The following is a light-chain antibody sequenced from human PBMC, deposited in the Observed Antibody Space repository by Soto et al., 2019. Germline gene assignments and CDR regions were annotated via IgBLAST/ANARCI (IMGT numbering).Light chain of an antibody. CDR1: QTISSW. V-gene: IGKV1-5*03. CDR2: KAS. Sequence: DIQLTQSPSTLSGSVGDRVTITCRASQTISSWLAWYQQKTGKAPKILIYKASTLKSGVPSRFRGSGSGTEFTLTISRLQPDDFETYYCQHYNSYSEAFGQGTKVDIK. J-gene: IGKJ1*01. CDR3: QHYNSYSEA.